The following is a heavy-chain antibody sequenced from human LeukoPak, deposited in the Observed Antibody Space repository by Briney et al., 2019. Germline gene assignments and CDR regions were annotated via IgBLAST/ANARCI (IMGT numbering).Heavy chain of an antibody. CDR1: GGSISSYY. CDR3: ATDIAAAGTAFDI. CDR2: IYYSGST. J-gene: IGHJ3*02. Sequence: SETLSLTCTVSGGSISSYYWSWIRQPPGKGLVWIGYIYYSGSTNYNPSLKSRVTISVDTSKNQFSLKLSSVTAADTAVYYCATDIAAAGTAFDIWGQGTMVTVSS. D-gene: IGHD6-13*01. V-gene: IGHV4-59*01.